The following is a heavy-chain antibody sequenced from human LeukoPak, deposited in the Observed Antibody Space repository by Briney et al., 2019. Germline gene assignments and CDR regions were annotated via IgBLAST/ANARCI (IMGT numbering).Heavy chain of an antibody. CDR1: GGSISTTDYY. CDR3: ARSQYNYRGDY. Sequence: SETLSLTCTVSGGSISTTDYYWGWIRQPPGKGLEWIGSIYYSGRTFYNPSLQSRVAISVDTSKNQFSLNLSSVTAADAAVYYCARSQYNYRGDYWGQGILVTVSS. J-gene: IGHJ4*02. CDR2: IYYSGRT. D-gene: IGHD1-1*01. V-gene: IGHV4-39*01.